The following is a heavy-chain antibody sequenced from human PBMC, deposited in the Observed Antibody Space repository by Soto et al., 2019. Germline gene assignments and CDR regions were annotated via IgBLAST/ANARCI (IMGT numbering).Heavy chain of an antibody. D-gene: IGHD2-15*01. CDR2: INQDGSEK. J-gene: IGHJ6*02. CDR1: GFNFNTYW. Sequence: EVQLVESGGGLVQPGGSLKLSCAASGFNFNTYWMGWVRQAPGKGLEWVANINQDGSEKYYGVSVRGRFSISRDNANNSLYLHMNSVRAEDTAVYFCARDRNVVVPAAIPYVDVWGQGTTVTVAS. CDR3: ARDRNVVVPAAIPYVDV. V-gene: IGHV3-7*03.